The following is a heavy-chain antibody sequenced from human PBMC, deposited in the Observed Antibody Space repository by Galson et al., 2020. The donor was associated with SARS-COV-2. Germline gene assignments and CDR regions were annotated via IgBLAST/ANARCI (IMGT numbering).Heavy chain of an antibody. CDR2: ISSSSSYT. V-gene: IGHV3-11*06. CDR1: GFTFSDYY. J-gene: IGHJ4*02. Sequence: GESLKISCAASGFTFSDYYMSWIRQAPGKGLEWVSDISSSSSYTNYADSVKGRFTISRDNAKNSLYLQMNSLRAEDTAVYYCALKYGSGSYYDYWGQGTLVTVSS. CDR3: ALKYGSGSYYDY. D-gene: IGHD3-10*01.